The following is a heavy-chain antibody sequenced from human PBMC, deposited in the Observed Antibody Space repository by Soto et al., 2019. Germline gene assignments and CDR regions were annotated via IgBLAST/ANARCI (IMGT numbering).Heavy chain of an antibody. V-gene: IGHV3-23*01. J-gene: IGHJ4*02. CDR2: ISGSGGST. Sequence: GGSLRLSCAASGFTFSTYAMSWVRQAPGKGLGWVSSISGSGGSTYYADSVKGRFTISRDNSKNTVYLQLSSLRAEDTAIYYCAKEGLAGNYPYFDYWGQGTLVTVSS. CDR1: GFTFSTYA. D-gene: IGHD4-4*01. CDR3: AKEGLAGNYPYFDY.